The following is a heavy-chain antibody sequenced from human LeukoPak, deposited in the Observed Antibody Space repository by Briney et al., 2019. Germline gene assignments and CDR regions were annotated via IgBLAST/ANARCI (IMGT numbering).Heavy chain of an antibody. J-gene: IGHJ4*02. CDR3: AKLTSGWFEDY. Sequence: GGSLRLSCVASGFTFNNYAMTWVRQAPGKGLEWVTAIRGSDGSTFYADPVKGRFTISRDISKNTLYLQMNSLRAEDTAVYYCAKLTSGWFEDYWGLGTLVTVSS. CDR1: GFTFNNYA. CDR2: IRGSDGST. V-gene: IGHV3-23*01. D-gene: IGHD6-19*01.